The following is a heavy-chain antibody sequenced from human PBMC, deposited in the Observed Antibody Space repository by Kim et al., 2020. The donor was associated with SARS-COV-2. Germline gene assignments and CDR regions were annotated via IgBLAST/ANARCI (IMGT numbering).Heavy chain of an antibody. CDR1: GGSISSYY. Sequence: SETLSLTCTVSGGSISSYYWSWIRQPPGKGLEWIGYIYYSGSTNYNPSLKSRVTISVDTSKNQFSLKLSSVTAADTAASYCARHREWAHFAFDIWGQGT. CDR3: ARHREWAHFAFDI. J-gene: IGHJ3*02. V-gene: IGHV4-59*08. CDR2: IYYSGST. D-gene: IGHD3-3*01.